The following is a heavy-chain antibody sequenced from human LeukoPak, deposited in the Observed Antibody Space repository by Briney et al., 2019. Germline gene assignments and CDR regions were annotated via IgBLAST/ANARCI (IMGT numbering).Heavy chain of an antibody. V-gene: IGHV3-23*01. D-gene: IGHD1-7*01. J-gene: IGHJ4*02. CDR2: ITAGGGST. CDR1: GFTFSSYA. CDR3: ARELSRYDWNYRD. Sequence: GGSLRLSCAASGFTFSSYAMSWVRQAPGMGLEWVSGITAGGGSTNYADSVKGRFTISRDNAKNTLYLQMNSLRAEDTAVYYCARELSRYDWNYRDWGQGTLVTVSS.